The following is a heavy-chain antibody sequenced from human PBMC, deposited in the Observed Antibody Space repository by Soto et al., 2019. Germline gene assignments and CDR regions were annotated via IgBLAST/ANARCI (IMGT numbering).Heavy chain of an antibody. CDR3: ARRSSSWYFDY. CDR2: ISGSDGST. V-gene: IGHV3-23*01. D-gene: IGHD6-13*01. J-gene: IGHJ4*02. Sequence: EVQLLESGGGLVQPGGSLRLYCAASGFTFSRYAMNWVRQAPGKGLEWVSVISGSDGSTYYADSVKGRFTISRDNSKNTLNLQMNSLRAEDTAVYYCARRSSSWYFDYWGQGTLVTVSS. CDR1: GFTFSRYA.